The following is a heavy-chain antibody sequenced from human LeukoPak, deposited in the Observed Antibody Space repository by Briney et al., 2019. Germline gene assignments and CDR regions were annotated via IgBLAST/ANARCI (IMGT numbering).Heavy chain of an antibody. D-gene: IGHD3-22*01. V-gene: IGHV3-23*01. CDR3: AKDLRYYDNSGYPDAFDI. CDR2: ISGSGVNT. J-gene: IGHJ3*02. Sequence: GGSLRLSCAGSGFTFSSYAMSWVRQAPGKGLAWVSAISGSGVNTFYADSVKGLFTISRDNSKNTLYLQMSSLRAEDTAVYYCAKDLRYYDNSGYPDAFDIWGQGTMVTVSS. CDR1: GFTFSSYA.